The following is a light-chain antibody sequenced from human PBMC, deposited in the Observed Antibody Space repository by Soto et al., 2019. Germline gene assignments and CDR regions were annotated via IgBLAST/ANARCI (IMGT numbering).Light chain of an antibody. J-gene: IGKJ2*01. CDR2: YAS. V-gene: IGKV3-15*01. CDR3: QQYDKWPHT. Sequence: EMVMTQSPATLSVSPGERATLSCRASQNLSRNLAWYQQQPGQAPRLLIFYASTRATGIPARFSGSGSGTDFTLTISSLQSDDCAVYYCQQYDKWPHTFGQGTKLEIK. CDR1: QNLSRN.